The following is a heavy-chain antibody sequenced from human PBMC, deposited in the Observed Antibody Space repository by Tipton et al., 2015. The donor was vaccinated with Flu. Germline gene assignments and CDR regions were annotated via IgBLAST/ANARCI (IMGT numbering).Heavy chain of an antibody. D-gene: IGHD3-22*01. CDR2: VNPDGSAT. V-gene: IGHV3-74*01. CDR3: VRDYYRTFDY. CDR1: GSSLSYSW. Sequence: QLVQSGGGVVQPGGSLRLSCAASGSSLSYSWVHWVRQAPGKGLVWVSQVNPDGSATAYADSVKGRFTISRDNAKDTRYLQMNGLRVEDTAVYYCVRDYYRTFDYWGQGTLVTVSS. J-gene: IGHJ4*02.